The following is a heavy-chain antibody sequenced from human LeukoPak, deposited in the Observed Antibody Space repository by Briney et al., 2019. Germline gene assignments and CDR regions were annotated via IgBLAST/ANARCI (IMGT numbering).Heavy chain of an antibody. CDR3: ARDAGNFDWLRTIDY. CDR1: GYTFTSYY. D-gene: IGHD3-9*01. Sequence: ASVKVSCKASGYTFTSYYMHWVRQAPRQGLEWMGIINPSGGSTSYAQKFQGRVTMTRDTSTSTVYMELSSLRSEDTAVYYCARDAGNFDWLRTIDYWGQGTLVTVSS. J-gene: IGHJ4*02. V-gene: IGHV1-46*01. CDR2: INPSGGST.